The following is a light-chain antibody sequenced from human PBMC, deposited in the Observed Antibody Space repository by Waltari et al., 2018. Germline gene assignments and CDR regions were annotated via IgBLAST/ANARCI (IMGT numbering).Light chain of an antibody. CDR1: KLGDQY. V-gene: IGLV3-1*01. J-gene: IGLJ2*01. CDR3: QAWDSSTAV. Sequence: SYELTQPPSVSVSPGQTASITCSGDKLGDQYACWYQQKPGQSPLVVIYQDTKWPSGIPERFSGSNSGNTATLTISGTQAMDEADYYCQAWDSSTAVFGGGTKLTVL. CDR2: QDT.